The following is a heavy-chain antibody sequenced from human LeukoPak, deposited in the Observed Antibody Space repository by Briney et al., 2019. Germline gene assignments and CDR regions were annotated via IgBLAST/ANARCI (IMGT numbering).Heavy chain of an antibody. CDR1: GGSISSYY. Sequence: PSETLSLTCTVSGGSISSYYWSWIRQPPGKGLEWIGYIDYSGSTNYNPSLKSRVTISVDTSKNQFSLKLSSVTAADTAVYYCARALGSSWYFYYYYYMDVWGKGTTVTVSS. V-gene: IGHV4-59*01. CDR3: ARALGSSWYFYYYYYMDV. J-gene: IGHJ6*03. D-gene: IGHD6-13*01. CDR2: IDYSGST.